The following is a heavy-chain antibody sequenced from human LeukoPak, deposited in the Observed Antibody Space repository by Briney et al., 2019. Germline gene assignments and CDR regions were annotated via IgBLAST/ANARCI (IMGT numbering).Heavy chain of an antibody. Sequence: SETLSLTCAVSGGSISSSNWWSWVRQPPGKGLEWIGEIYHSGSTNYNPSLKSRVTILVDRSKNQFPLKLSSVTAADTAVYYCARDCSGGSCYDYWGQGTLVTVSS. V-gene: IGHV4-4*02. J-gene: IGHJ4*02. CDR3: ARDCSGGSCYDY. D-gene: IGHD2-15*01. CDR1: GGSISSSNW. CDR2: IYHSGST.